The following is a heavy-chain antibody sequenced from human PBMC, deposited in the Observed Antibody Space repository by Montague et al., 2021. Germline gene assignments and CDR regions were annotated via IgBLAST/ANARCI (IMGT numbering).Heavy chain of an antibody. CDR3: ARWHRNSGRLDY. V-gene: IGHV6-1*01. CDR2: TYYRSTWHN. J-gene: IGHJ4*02. D-gene: IGHD4-23*01. Sequence: CAISGDSVSSDSSAWTWIRQSPSRGLEWLGRTYYRSTWHNDYAVSMRGRIIINPDTSNNQFSLHLNSVIPEDTAVYYCARWHRNSGRLDYWDQGALVTVSS. CDR1: GDSVSSDSSA.